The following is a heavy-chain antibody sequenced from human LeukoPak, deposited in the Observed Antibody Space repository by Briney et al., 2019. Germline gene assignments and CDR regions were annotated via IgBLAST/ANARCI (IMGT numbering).Heavy chain of an antibody. CDR3: ARLGYCTSTSCYGGVDY. CDR2: IYPGDSDT. V-gene: IGHV5-51*01. J-gene: IGHJ4*02. Sequence: GESLKISCKGSGYTFTNYWIGWVRQMPGKGLEWMGIIYPGDSDTSYSPSFQGQVTISADKSISTAYLQLSSLKASDTAMYYYARLGYCTSTSCYGGVDYWGQGTLVTVSS. D-gene: IGHD2-2*01. CDR1: GYTFTNYW.